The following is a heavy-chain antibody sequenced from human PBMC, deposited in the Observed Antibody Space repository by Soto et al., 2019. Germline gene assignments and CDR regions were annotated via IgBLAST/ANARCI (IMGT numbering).Heavy chain of an antibody. Sequence: GGSLRLSCAASGFTFSRYSMNWFRQAPGKGLEWVSSISSSSSYIYYADSVKGRFTISRDNAKNSLYLQMNSLRAEDTAVYYCVSLRLRGYYQYGMAFCGQGTT. CDR3: VSLRLRGYYQYGMAF. CDR1: GFTFSRYS. V-gene: IGHV3-21*01. CDR2: ISSSSSYI. D-gene: IGHD3-16*01. J-gene: IGHJ6*01.